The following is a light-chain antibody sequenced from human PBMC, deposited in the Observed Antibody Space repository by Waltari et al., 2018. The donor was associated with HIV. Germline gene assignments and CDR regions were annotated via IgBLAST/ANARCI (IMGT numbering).Light chain of an antibody. CDR3: QAWDSGTIV. J-gene: IGLJ3*02. CDR1: NLQHKY. CDR2: QDT. Sequence: SYDLTQPPSVSVSSGQTATVTCSGLNLQHKYVSWYQQRSGQSPVLVIYQDTKRPPGIPERFVGSTSENTATLTINETQPLDEAHYSCQAWDSGTIVFGGGTRLTVL. V-gene: IGLV3-1*01.